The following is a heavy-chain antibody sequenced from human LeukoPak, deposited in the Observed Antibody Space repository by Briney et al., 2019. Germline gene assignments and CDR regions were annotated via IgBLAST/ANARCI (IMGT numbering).Heavy chain of an antibody. J-gene: IGHJ5*02. D-gene: IGHD3-10*01. Sequence: ASVKVSCQASGFTFTSYDINWVRQASGQGLEWMGWMNPNNGNTGYAQKFQGRVIMTRDTSISTAYMELRDLRSEDTAVYYCVRDGEGVAISVNYWFDPWGQGTLVTVSS. V-gene: IGHV1-8*01. CDR2: MNPNNGNT. CDR3: VRDGEGVAISVNYWFDP. CDR1: GFTFTSYD.